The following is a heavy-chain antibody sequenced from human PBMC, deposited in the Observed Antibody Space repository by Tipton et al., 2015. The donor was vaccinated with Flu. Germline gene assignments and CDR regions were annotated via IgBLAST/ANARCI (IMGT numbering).Heavy chain of an antibody. V-gene: IGHV4-38-2*02. D-gene: IGHD3-10*01. CDR2: LYYSGGA. Sequence: TLSLTCTVSGYSISSGFYWGWIRQPPGKGLEWIGSLYYSGGAHHNPSLTSRVAISGDTSNNHFSLKLTNVTAADTAVYFCARVIRMTMIRGIRDPYYFDFWGQGMLVTVSS. J-gene: IGHJ4*02. CDR1: GYSISSGFY. CDR3: ARVIRMTMIRGIRDPYYFDF.